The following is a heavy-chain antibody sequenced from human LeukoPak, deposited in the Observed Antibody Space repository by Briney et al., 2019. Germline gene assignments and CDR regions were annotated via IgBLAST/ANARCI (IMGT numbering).Heavy chain of an antibody. Sequence: GGSLRLSCAASELTFSSYAMSWVRQAPGKGLEWVSGISGSTDSTYYADSVKGRLTISRDISKNTLFLQMNSLRAEDTAVFYCATADSSSWVPDYWGQGTLVTVSS. V-gene: IGHV3-23*01. CDR3: ATADSSSWVPDY. CDR1: ELTFSSYA. D-gene: IGHD6-13*01. J-gene: IGHJ4*02. CDR2: ISGSTDST.